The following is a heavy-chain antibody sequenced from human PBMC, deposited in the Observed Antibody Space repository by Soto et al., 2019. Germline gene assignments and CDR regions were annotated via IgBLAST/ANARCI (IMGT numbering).Heavy chain of an antibody. CDR1: GYTFGNND. D-gene: IGHD3-3*02. Sequence: VPLKGSRKASGYTFGNNDISWGRHATGQGLEWMGWMNPNSGNTGYAQKFQGRVSMTRDTSITTAYLELSSLRSDDTAIYYCARMATSGIFNCFGPWGQGILLTVPS. CDR2: MNPNSGNT. V-gene: IGHV1-8*01. J-gene: IGHJ5*02. CDR3: ARMATSGIFNCFGP.